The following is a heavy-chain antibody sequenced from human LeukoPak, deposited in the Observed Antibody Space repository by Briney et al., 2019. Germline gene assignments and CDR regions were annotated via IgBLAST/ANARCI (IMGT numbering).Heavy chain of an antibody. V-gene: IGHV4-59*01. D-gene: IGHD3-22*01. J-gene: IGHJ3*02. CDR3: ARAGTYYYDSSGYPWAFDI. CDR1: GGSISSYY. CDR2: IYYSGST. Sequence: SETLSLTCTVSGGSISSYYWSWLRQPPGKGPEWIGYIYYSGSTNYNPSLKSRVTISVDTSKNQFSLKLSSVTAADTAVYYCARAGTYYYDSSGYPWAFDIWGQGTMVTVSS.